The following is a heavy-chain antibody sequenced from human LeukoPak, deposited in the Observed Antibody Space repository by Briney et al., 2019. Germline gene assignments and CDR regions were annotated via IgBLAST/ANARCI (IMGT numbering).Heavy chain of an antibody. CDR3: ARLVRGSNAFDI. CDR2: IYYSGST. Sequence: SETLSLTCTVSGGSISSYYWSWIRQPPGKGLEWIGYIYYSGSTNYNPSLKSRVTISVDTSKNQFSLKLSSVTAADTAVYYCARLVRGSNAFDIWGQGTMVTVSS. CDR1: GGSISSYY. V-gene: IGHV4-59*08. D-gene: IGHD3-10*01. J-gene: IGHJ3*02.